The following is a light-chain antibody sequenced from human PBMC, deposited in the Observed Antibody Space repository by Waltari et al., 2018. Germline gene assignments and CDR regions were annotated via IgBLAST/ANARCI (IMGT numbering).Light chain of an antibody. Sequence: DIVMTQSPDSLTVSLGERATINCKSSHSLLYYSNNKNYISWYQQNPGQAPKLLIYRASTRDSGVPDRFSGSGSETDFTLTISSLQAEDVAVYHCHQYFAPPYTFGRGTKLEIK. CDR3: HQYFAPPYT. V-gene: IGKV4-1*01. J-gene: IGKJ2*01. CDR1: HSLLYYSNNKNY. CDR2: RAS.